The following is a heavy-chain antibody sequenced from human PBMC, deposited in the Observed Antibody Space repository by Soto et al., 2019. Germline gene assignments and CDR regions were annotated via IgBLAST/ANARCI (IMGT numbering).Heavy chain of an antibody. J-gene: IGHJ5*02. CDR1: GFSLSNAGLG. CDR3: ASTYSTSWYWFDP. CDR2: IFSNDEK. Sequence: QVTVKESGPVLVKPTETLTLTCTVSGFSLSNAGLGVSWIRQPPGKALEWLAHIFSNDEKSYSTPLKSRITISKDTSNSQVVLIMTNMDPVDTATYYCASTYSTSWYWFDPWGQGTLVTVSS. D-gene: IGHD6-13*01. V-gene: IGHV2-26*04.